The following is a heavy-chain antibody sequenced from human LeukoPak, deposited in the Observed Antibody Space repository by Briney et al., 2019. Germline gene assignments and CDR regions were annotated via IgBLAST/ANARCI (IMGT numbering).Heavy chain of an antibody. Sequence: PGGSLTLSCAASGFTFSSYSMNWVRQAPGKGLEWASSISSSSSYIYYADSVKGRFTISRDNAKNSLYLQMNSLRAEDKAVYYCARDFSYYYDSSGYNPPGAFDIWGQGTMVTVSS. J-gene: IGHJ3*02. V-gene: IGHV3-21*01. D-gene: IGHD3-22*01. CDR2: ISSSSSYI. CDR3: ARDFSYYYDSSGYNPPGAFDI. CDR1: GFTFSSYS.